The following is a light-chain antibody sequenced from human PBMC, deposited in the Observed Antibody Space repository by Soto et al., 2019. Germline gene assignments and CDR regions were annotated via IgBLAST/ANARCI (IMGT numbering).Light chain of an antibody. CDR1: QTISSW. CDR2: DAS. Sequence: GDKDTMSGRASQTISSWLAWYQQKPGKAPTLLIYDASTLERGVPSRFSGTGSGTEFTLSIDRLQPDDFATYYCQQYHTSSITFGQGALLEIK. CDR3: QQYHTSSIT. V-gene: IGKV1-5*01. J-gene: IGKJ5*01.